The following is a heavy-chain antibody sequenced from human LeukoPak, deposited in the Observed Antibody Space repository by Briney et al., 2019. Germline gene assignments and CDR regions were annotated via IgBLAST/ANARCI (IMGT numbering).Heavy chain of an antibody. V-gene: IGHV3-23*01. CDR2: TVSRGTT. J-gene: IGHJ5*02. Sequence: GGSLRLSCVASGFTFTSDAMNWVRQAPGKGLEWVSSTVSRGTTQYADSVKGRFTVSRDTSKNILYLQMNSLRAEDTAVYYCAKAGGWFGELLQTSADNWFDPWGQGTLVTVSS. CDR3: AKAGGWFGELLQTSADNWFDP. CDR1: GFTFTSDA. D-gene: IGHD3-10*01.